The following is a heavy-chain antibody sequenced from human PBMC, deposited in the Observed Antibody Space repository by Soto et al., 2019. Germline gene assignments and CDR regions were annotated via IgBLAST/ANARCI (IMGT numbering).Heavy chain of an antibody. CDR1: GFSLSASGVG. V-gene: IGHV2-5*02. CDR3: AHSAPKWAVNFDY. Sequence: QITLKESGPTLVTPTQTLTLTCTFSGFSLSASGVGVGWIRQPPRKALEWLALIYWDDDKRISSSLKHRLTITKDTSKNQVALIMTNMDPVDTATYYCAHSAPKWAVNFDYWGQGILVNVSS. J-gene: IGHJ4*02. CDR2: IYWDDDK. D-gene: IGHD1-26*01.